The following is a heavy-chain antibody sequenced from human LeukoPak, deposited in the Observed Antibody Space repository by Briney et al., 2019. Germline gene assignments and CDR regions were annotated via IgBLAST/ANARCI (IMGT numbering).Heavy chain of an antibody. V-gene: IGHV1-2*02. D-gene: IGHD6-6*01. J-gene: IGHJ4*02. CDR3: AFFEYSSSSSHY. Sequence: ASLKVSCKASGYVFTGYYMHWVRQAPGQGLEWMGWINLNSGGTKYAQKFQGRVTMTRDTSISTAYMELSRLRSDDTAVYYCAFFEYSSSSSHYWGQGTLVTVSS. CDR1: GYVFTGYY. CDR2: INLNSGGT.